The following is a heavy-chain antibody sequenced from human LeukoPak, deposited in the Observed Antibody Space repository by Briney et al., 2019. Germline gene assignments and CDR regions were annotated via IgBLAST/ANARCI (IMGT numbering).Heavy chain of an antibody. CDR3: ARRPTEYYYGMDV. D-gene: IGHD4-17*01. V-gene: IGHV4-39*01. Sequence: SETLSLTCTVSGGSISSYYWGWIRQPPGKGLEWIGSIYYSGSTYYNPSLKSRVTISVDTSKNQFSLKLSSVTAADTAVYYCARRPTEYYYGMDVWGQGTTVTVSS. J-gene: IGHJ6*02. CDR2: IYYSGST. CDR1: GGSISSYY.